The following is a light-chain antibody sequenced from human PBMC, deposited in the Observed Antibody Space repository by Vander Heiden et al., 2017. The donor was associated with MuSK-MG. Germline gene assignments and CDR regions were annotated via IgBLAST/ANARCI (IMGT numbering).Light chain of an antibody. CDR3: QQDGSSPWT. CDR2: GAS. Sequence: EIVLTQSPGTLSLSPGERATLSCRASQSVNNNYLAWYQQKPGQAPRLLIYGASSRATGIPDRFSGSGSGTDFTLTISRLEPEDFVVYYCQQDGSSPWTFGQGTKVEIK. CDR1: QSVNNNY. V-gene: IGKV3-20*01. J-gene: IGKJ1*01.